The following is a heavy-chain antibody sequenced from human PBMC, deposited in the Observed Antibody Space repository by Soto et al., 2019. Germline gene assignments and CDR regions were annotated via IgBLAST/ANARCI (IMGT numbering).Heavy chain of an antibody. J-gene: IGHJ3*02. V-gene: IGHV5-51*01. CDR1: GYSFTDYW. D-gene: IGHD2-2*01. CDR2: IYPHDSDT. Sequence: GESRKISCKASGYSFTDYWIAWVRQMPGKGLEWMGIIYPHDSDTKYSPSFQGQVTISADKSITTAYLQWSSLKASDTAMYYCARHRSSSPYAASHIWGQGTMVTVSS. CDR3: ARHRSSSPYAASHI.